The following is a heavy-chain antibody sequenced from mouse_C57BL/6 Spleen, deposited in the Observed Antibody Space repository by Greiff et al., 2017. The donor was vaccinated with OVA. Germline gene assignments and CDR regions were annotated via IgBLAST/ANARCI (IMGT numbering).Heavy chain of an antibody. D-gene: IGHD2-1*01. CDR2: IHPNGGST. CDR1: GYTFTSYW. J-gene: IGHJ2*01. CDR3: ARRYGNYDFDY. Sequence: VQLQQPGAELVKPGASVKLSCKASGYTFTSYWMHWVKQRPGQGLEWIGMIHPNGGSTNYNEKFKSKATLTVDKSSSTAYMQLSSLTSEDAAVYYCARRYGNYDFDYWGQGTTLTVSS. V-gene: IGHV1-64*01.